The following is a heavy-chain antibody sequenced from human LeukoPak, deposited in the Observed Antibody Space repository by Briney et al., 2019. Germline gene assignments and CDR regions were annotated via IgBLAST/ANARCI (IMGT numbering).Heavy chain of an antibody. D-gene: IGHD3-16*01. V-gene: IGHV4-4*07. CDR3: ARTPVPNYGSMDV. J-gene: IGHJ6*02. CDR1: GCSISTYY. Sequence: ETLSLTCTVSGCSISTYYWSWIRQPTGKGLEWIGRIYPSGNTNYNPSLRSRVTMSIDTSKNQFSLKLGSVTAADTAVYYCARTPVPNYGSMDVWGQGTTVTVSS. CDR2: IYPSGNT.